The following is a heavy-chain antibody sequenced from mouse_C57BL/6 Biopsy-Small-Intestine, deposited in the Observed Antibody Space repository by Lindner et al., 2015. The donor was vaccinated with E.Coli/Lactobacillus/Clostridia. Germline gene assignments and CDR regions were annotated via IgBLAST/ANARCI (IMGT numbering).Heavy chain of an antibody. Sequence: SVKVSCKTSGYTFSSYGVGWVRQAPGQGLEWVGWISGYNGNTKYAQKFQDRVTVTTDTSTNTAYMELRSLRSDDTAVYYCAREILLEYYYGSATYYSGRNFDYWGQGTLVTVSS. D-gene: IGHD1-1*02. J-gene: IGHJ4*01. CDR3: AREILLEYYYGSATYYSGRNFDY. CDR2: ISGYNGNT. V-gene: IGHV1-7*01. CDR1: GYTFSSYG.